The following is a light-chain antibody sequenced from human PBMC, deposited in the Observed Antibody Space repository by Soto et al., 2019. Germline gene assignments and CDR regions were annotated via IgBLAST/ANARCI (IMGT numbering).Light chain of an antibody. CDR2: EVT. V-gene: IGLV2-14*01. Sequence: QSALTQPASVYGSPGQSITLSCAGTSSDIGAHNFVSWYQHHPGKAPKLIIYEVTKWPSGVSTRFSGSKAGNTASLTISGLQAEDEADYYCNSYTLSRTVVFGGGTKLTVL. CDR1: SSDIGAHNF. J-gene: IGLJ2*01. CDR3: NSYTLSRTVV.